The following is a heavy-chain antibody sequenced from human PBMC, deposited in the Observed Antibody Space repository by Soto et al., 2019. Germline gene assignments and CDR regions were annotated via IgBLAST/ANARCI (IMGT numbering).Heavy chain of an antibody. D-gene: IGHD3-16*02. J-gene: IGHJ4*02. CDR1: GFTFSSYA. V-gene: IGHV3-23*01. CDR3: VTWDIWGRYRFSFDY. CDR2: ISGSGGST. Sequence: EVQLLESGGGLVQPGGSLRLSCAASGFTFSSYAMSWVRQAPGKGLEWVSAISGSGGSTYYADSVKGRFTISRDNSKNTLYLQMNSLRAEDTDVYYCVTWDIWGRYRFSFDYWGQGTLVTVSS.